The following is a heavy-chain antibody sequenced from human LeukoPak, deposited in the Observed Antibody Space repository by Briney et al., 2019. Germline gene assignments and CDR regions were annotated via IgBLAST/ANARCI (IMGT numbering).Heavy chain of an antibody. CDR1: GNTFTSYD. V-gene: IGHV1-8*03. CDR3: ASLGSNDY. D-gene: IGHD4/OR15-4a*01. Sequence: GASVKVSCKASGNTFTSYDINWGRQATGQGLEWMGWMNPNSGNTGDAQKFQGRVTITRNTPISTAYMELSRLRSDDTAVYYCASLGSNDYWGQGPRVTVSS. CDR2: MNPNSGNT. J-gene: IGHJ4*02.